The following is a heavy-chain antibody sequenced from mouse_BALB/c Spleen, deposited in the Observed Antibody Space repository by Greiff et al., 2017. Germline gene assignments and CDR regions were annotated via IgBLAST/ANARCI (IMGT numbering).Heavy chain of an antibody. J-gene: IGHJ4*01. D-gene: IGHD2-4*01. CDR3: AREGATMITTYYAMDY. CDR2: ISDGGSYT. Sequence: EVQLQESGGGLVKPGGSLKLSCAASGFTFSDYYMYWVRQTPEKRLEWVATISDGGSYTYYPDSVKGRFTISRDNAKNNLYLQMSSLKSEDTAMYYCAREGATMITTYYAMDYWGQGTSVTVSS. V-gene: IGHV5-4*02. CDR1: GFTFSDYY.